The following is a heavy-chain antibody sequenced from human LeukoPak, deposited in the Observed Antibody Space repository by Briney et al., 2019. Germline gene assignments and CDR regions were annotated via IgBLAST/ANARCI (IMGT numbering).Heavy chain of an antibody. Sequence: GASVKVSCKAPGYTFTGYYMHWVRQAPGQGLEWMGWINPNSGGTNYAQKFQGRVTMTRDTSISTAYMELSRLRSDDTAVYYCARSTYGGMVSYWGQETLVTVSS. J-gene: IGHJ4*02. CDR3: ARSTYGGMVSY. CDR1: GYTFTGYY. D-gene: IGHD4-23*01. V-gene: IGHV1-2*02. CDR2: INPNSGGT.